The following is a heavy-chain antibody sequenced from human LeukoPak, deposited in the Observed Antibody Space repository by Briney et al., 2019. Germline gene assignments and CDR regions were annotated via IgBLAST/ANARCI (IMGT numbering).Heavy chain of an antibody. J-gene: IGHJ4*02. D-gene: IGHD3-22*01. CDR2: IKQDGSEK. Sequence: PGGSLRLSCAASGFTFSRYWMSWVRQAPGKGLEWVANIKQDGSEKYYVDSVKGRFTISRDNAKNSLYLQMNSLRAEDTAVYYCARVSSYDSSGYYHQSTYYFDYWGQGTLVTVSS. CDR3: ARVSSYDSSGYYHQSTYYFDY. V-gene: IGHV3-7*01. CDR1: GFTFSRYW.